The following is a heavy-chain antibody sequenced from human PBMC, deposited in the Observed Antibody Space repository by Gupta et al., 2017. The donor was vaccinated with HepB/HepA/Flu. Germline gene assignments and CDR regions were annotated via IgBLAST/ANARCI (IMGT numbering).Heavy chain of an antibody. V-gene: IGHV3-23*01. J-gene: IGHJ6*02. CDR1: GFPFSSYA. CDR2: ISGSGSTT. Sequence: EVQLLVSGGGLVQPGGSPRLSCAASGFPFSSYAMSWVRQAPGRGLEWVSAISGSGSTTFYADSVKGRFTISRDNSKNTLYLQMNSLRAEDTAVYYCAKGGAARFYYYGMDVWGQGTTVTVSS. D-gene: IGHD6-6*01. CDR3: AKGGAARFYYYGMDV.